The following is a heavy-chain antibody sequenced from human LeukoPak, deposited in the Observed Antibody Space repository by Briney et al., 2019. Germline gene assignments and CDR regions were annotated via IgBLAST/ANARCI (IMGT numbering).Heavy chain of an antibody. J-gene: IGHJ4*02. CDR2: INPNSGGT. Sequence: GASVKVSCKASGYTFTSYGFSWVRQAPGQGLEWMGWINPNSGGTNYAQKFQGWVTMTRDTSISTAYMELSRLRSDDTAVYYCARAKLWGGDFDYWGQGTLVTVPS. CDR1: GYTFTSYG. D-gene: IGHD7-27*01. V-gene: IGHV1-2*04. CDR3: ARAKLWGGDFDY.